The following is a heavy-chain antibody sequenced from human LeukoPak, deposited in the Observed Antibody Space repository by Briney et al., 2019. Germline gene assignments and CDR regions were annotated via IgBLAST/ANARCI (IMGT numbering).Heavy chain of an antibody. Sequence: GGSLRLSCSASGFTFSSYEMNWVRQAPGKGLEWISYITGSGDTIYYADSVKGRFIISRDNAKNSLFLQMNSLTADDTAVYYCARERTTIVSGTTIGAYWGQGTLVTVSS. J-gene: IGHJ4*02. CDR2: ITGSGDTI. D-gene: IGHD2/OR15-2a*01. CDR3: ARERTTIVSGTTIGAY. CDR1: GFTFSSYE. V-gene: IGHV3-48*03.